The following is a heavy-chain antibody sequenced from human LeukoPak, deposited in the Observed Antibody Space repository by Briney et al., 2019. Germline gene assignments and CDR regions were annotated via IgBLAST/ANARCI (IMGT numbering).Heavy chain of an antibody. CDR2: IHNSGST. CDR1: GVSVSSYS. V-gene: IGHV4-59*02. J-gene: IGHJ4*02. Sequence: PSETLSLTCTVSGVSVSSYSWTWIRQPPGKGLEFIGSIHNSGSTNYNPSLKSRVAISIDTSKNQFSLKLTSVTAADTAIYYCARLQSEAHYDFWSGYPFFDYWGQGTLVTVSS. D-gene: IGHD3-3*01. CDR3: ARLQSEAHYDFWSGYPFFDY.